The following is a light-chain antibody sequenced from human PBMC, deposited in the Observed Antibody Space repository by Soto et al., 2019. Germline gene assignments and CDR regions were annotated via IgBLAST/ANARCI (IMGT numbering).Light chain of an antibody. CDR2: GAS. V-gene: IGKV3-15*01. CDR1: QSVRSS. Sequence: EVVMTQSPVTLSVSPGERATLSCRASQSVRSSVAWYQQKPGQAPRLLFYGASTRATGIPARLSGSGSGTEFTLTISSLQSEDVAVYYCQQYNNWPPITFGQGTRLEIK. CDR3: QQYNNWPPIT. J-gene: IGKJ5*01.